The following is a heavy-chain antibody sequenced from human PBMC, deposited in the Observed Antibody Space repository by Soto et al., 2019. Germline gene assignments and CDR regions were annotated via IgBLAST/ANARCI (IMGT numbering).Heavy chain of an antibody. J-gene: IGHJ4*02. V-gene: IGHV3-23*01. D-gene: IGHD3-3*01. CDR1: GFSFGSYA. Sequence: GSLRLSCAASGFSFGSYALSWVRQAPGKGLEWVSTISGSDGKTFYADAVKGRFSISRDTSQNTLYLQMNSLRADDTAIYYCARWSYLDYWGQGTRVTVSS. CDR2: ISGSDGKT. CDR3: ARWSYLDY.